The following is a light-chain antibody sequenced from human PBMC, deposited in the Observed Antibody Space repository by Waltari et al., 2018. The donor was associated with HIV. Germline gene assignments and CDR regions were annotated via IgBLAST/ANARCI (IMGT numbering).Light chain of an antibody. CDR2: EVS. J-gene: IGLJ2*01. CDR1: THDIGSSKY. Sequence: QSVLTQPASVSGSPGQSLTLSCTGTTHDIGSSKYVSCDQPAPDKAPKLIFYEVSNRPSVISSRFSGSKSGNTASLTISGLQADDEAYYHCSSYSRGALLFGGGTKVTVL. V-gene: IGLV2-14*01. CDR3: SSYSRGALL.